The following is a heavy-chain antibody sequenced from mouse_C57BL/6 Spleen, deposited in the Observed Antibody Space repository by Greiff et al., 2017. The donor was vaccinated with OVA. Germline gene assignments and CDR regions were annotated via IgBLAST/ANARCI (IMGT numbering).Heavy chain of an antibody. CDR1: GFTFTDYY. Sequence: EVKLVESGGGLVQPGGSLSLSCAASGFTFTDYYMSWVRQPPGKALEWMGFIRNKADGYTTEYSASVKGQFTSSRDNAQSILYLQMNALRAEDSATYYCARGTHYFDDWGQGTTLTVSS. CDR2: IRNKADGYTT. D-gene: IGHD2-14*01. V-gene: IGHV7-3*01. CDR3: ARGTHYFDD. J-gene: IGHJ2*01.